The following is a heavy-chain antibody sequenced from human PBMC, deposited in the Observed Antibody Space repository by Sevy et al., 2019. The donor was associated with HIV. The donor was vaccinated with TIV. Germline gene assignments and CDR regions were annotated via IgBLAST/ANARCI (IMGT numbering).Heavy chain of an antibody. Sequence: GAVKVSCKVSGYSLTGLSMHWVRQAPGKGLEWTGSFDPEDRERIYAQKLEGRVTMSEDTSADTAYMELNSLRFEDTAVYYCARTKDYYVSSGCPFDYWGQGTLETVSS. CDR1: GYSLTGLS. CDR3: ARTKDYYVSSGCPFDY. D-gene: IGHD3-22*01. CDR2: FDPEDRER. J-gene: IGHJ4*02. V-gene: IGHV1-24*01.